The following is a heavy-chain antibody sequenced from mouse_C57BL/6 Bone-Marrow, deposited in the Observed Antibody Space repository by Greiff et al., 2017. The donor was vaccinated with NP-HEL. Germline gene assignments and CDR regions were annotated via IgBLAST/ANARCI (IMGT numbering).Heavy chain of an antibody. D-gene: IGHD3-2*02. J-gene: IGHJ3*01. V-gene: IGHV5-4*01. CDR1: GFTFSSYA. CDR2: ISDGGSYT. CDR3: ARDASSGPAWFAY. Sequence: VQLKESGGGLVKPGGSLKLSCAASGFTFSSYAMSWVRQTPEKRLEWVATISDGGSYTYYPDNVKGRFTISRDNAKNNLYLQMSHLKSEDTAMYYCARDASSGPAWFAYWGQGTLVTVSA.